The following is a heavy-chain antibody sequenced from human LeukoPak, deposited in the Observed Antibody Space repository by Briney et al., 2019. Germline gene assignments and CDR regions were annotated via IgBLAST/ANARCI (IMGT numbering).Heavy chain of an antibody. D-gene: IGHD2-15*01. Sequence: SVKVSCKASGGTFSSYAISWVRQAPGQGLEWMGGIIPIFGTANYAQKFQGRVTITADKSTSTAYMELSSLRSEDTAVYYCARGGPNRGYYYYYMDVWGKGTTVTVSS. CDR1: GGTFSSYA. CDR2: IIPIFGTA. J-gene: IGHJ6*03. CDR3: ARGGPNRGYYYYYMDV. V-gene: IGHV1-69*06.